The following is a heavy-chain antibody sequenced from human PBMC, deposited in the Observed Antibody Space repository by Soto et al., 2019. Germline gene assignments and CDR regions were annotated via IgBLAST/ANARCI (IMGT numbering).Heavy chain of an antibody. CDR2: IVPMFGTA. J-gene: IGHJ5*02. CDR3: ARDGDPQSAFWSGPLGGGRFDP. CDR1: GGTFGNSA. D-gene: IGHD3-3*01. Sequence: QVQLVQAGAELKTPGSSVNVSCKTSGGTFGNSAVTWVRQAPGQGLEWLGGIVPMFGTANYAQKFQGRVTITADESTITAYMELSSLNTDDTAVYYCARDGDPQSAFWSGPLGGGRFDPWGQGTLVTVSS. V-gene: IGHV1-69*12.